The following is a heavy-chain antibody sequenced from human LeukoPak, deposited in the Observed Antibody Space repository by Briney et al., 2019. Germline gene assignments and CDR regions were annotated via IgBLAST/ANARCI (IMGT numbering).Heavy chain of an antibody. CDR1: GFTFSSYE. D-gene: IGHD6-13*01. CDR2: ISSSGSTI. V-gene: IGHV3-48*03. Sequence: GGSLRLSCAASGFTFSSYEMNWVRQAPGKGLEWVSYISSSGSTIYYADSVKGRFTISRDNAKNSLYLQMNSLRAEDTAVYYCARPGIAAADPNYYYYYYMDVWGKGTTVTISS. CDR3: ARPGIAAADPNYYYYYYMDV. J-gene: IGHJ6*03.